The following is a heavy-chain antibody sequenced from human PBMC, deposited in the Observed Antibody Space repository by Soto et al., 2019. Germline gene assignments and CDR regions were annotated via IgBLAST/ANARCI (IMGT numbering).Heavy chain of an antibody. J-gene: IGHJ4*02. CDR2: ITADNGDT. Sequence: QIQLVQSGAEVKVPGASVKVSCRASGYIFNNYGITWVPQAPGQGLEWMGFITADNGDTKFAEKLQGRVSMTTDTSTNTAYMELRNLRSDDTALYYCARRTLGSAIGIGDYWGQGTLVTVSS. CDR3: ARRTLGSAIGIGDY. V-gene: IGHV1-18*01. CDR1: GYIFNNYG. D-gene: IGHD7-27*01.